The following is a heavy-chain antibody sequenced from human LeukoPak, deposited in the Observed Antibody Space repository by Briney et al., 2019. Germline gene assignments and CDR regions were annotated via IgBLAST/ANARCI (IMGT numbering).Heavy chain of an antibody. D-gene: IGHD4-23*01. J-gene: IGHJ4*02. Sequence: PSETLSLTCTVSGGSDSSGSYYWSWIRQPPGRGLEWIAYIHYSGSAAYNPSLKSRVTISRDMSTNQFSLKMTSVTAADTAVYFCARDMGAPDYGSYSVDYWGQGTLVTVSS. V-gene: IGHV4-61*01. CDR1: GGSDSSGSYY. CDR3: ARDMGAPDYGSYSVDY. CDR2: IHYSGSA.